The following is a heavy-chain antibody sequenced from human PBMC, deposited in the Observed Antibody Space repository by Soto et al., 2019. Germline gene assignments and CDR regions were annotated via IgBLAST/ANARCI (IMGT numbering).Heavy chain of an antibody. CDR3: AREKPNYYDTRDFHY. CDR1: GGSISSGDYY. CDR2: IYYSGST. V-gene: IGHV4-30-4*01. J-gene: IGHJ4*02. D-gene: IGHD3-22*01. Sequence: QGELQESGPGLVKPSQTLSLTCTVSGGSISSGDYYWSWIRQPPGKGLEWIGYIYYSGSTYYNPSLKSRVTISVDTSKNQCSLKLSSVTAADTAVYYCAREKPNYYDTRDFHYWGQGTLVTVSS.